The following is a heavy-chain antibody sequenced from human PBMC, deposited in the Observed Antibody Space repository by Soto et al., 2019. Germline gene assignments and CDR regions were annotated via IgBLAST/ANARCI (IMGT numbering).Heavy chain of an antibody. CDR3: ARGGEQWLVHMDY. Sequence: SETLSLTCTVSGGSISSYYWSWIRQPPGKGLEWIGYIYYSGSTNYNPSLKSRVTISVDTSKNQFSLKLSSVTAADTAVYYCARGGEQWLVHMDYWGQGTLVTVSS. V-gene: IGHV4-59*01. CDR1: GGSISSYY. D-gene: IGHD6-19*01. CDR2: IYYSGST. J-gene: IGHJ4*02.